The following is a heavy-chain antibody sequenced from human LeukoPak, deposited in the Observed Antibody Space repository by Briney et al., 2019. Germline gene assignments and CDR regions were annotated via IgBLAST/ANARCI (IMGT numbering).Heavy chain of an antibody. CDR1: GFTFSSYA. CDR3: ARGFTKPYYFDY. CDR2: ISYDGSNK. D-gene: IGHD3-3*01. J-gene: IGHJ4*02. V-gene: IGHV3-30*04. Sequence: GGSLRLSCAVSGFTFSSYAMHWVRQAPGKGLEWVAVISYDGSNKYYADSVKGRFTISRDNSKNTLYLQMNSLRAEDTAVYYCARGFTKPYYFDYWGQGTLVTVSS.